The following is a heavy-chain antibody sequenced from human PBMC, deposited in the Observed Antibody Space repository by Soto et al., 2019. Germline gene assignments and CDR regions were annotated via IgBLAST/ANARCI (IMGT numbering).Heavy chain of an antibody. CDR3: ARCSYGFHYYYYYGMDV. V-gene: IGHV1-2*02. Sequence: EASVKVSCKDSGYTFTGYFMHWVRQAPGQGLEWMGWINPLSGATNYAPKFKGRVTMTRDKSTSTAYMELSSLRSEDTAVYYCARCSYGFHYYYYYGMDVWGQGTTVTVSS. CDR1: GYTFTGYF. J-gene: IGHJ6*02. CDR2: INPLSGAT. D-gene: IGHD5-18*01.